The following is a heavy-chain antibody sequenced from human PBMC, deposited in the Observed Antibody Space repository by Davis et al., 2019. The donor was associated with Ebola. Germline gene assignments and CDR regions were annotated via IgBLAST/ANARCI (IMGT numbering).Heavy chain of an antibody. CDR1: GYTFTSYG. CDR2: ISAYNGNT. Sequence: AASVKVSCKASGYTFTSYGISWVRQAPGQGLEWMGWISAYNGNTNYAQKLQGRVTMTTDTSTSTAYMELRSLRSDDTAVYYCARVKGNSKPTCNWFDSWGQGTLVTVSS. D-gene: IGHD2-21*01. CDR3: ARVKGNSKPTCNWFDS. V-gene: IGHV1-18*01. J-gene: IGHJ5*01.